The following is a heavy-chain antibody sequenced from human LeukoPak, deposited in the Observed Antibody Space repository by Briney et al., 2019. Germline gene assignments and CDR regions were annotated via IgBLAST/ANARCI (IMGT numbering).Heavy chain of an antibody. CDR3: ARLGYCSSASCGPLDY. CDR2: IYYSGST. D-gene: IGHD2-2*01. J-gene: IGHJ4*02. Sequence: SETLSLTCTVSGGSISSSGYYWGWIRQPPGKGLEWIGNIYYSGSTYYNPSLKSRVTISVDTSKNHFSLKLNSVTAADTALYYCARLGYCSSASCGPLDYWGQGTLVTVSS. V-gene: IGHV4-39*02. CDR1: GGSISSSGYY.